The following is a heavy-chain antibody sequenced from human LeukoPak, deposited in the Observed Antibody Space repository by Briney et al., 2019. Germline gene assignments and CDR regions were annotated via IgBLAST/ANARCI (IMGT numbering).Heavy chain of an antibody. V-gene: IGHV3-11*01. Sequence: GGSLRLSCAASGFIFSDYYMTWICQAPGKGLEWVSYISSSDNIIHYADSVKGRFTISRDNSKNTVYLQMNNMRVDDTAVYYCARVAGWHWFDPWGQGTLVTVSS. CDR2: ISSSDNII. D-gene: IGHD6-19*01. CDR1: GFIFSDYY. CDR3: ARVAGWHWFDP. J-gene: IGHJ5*02.